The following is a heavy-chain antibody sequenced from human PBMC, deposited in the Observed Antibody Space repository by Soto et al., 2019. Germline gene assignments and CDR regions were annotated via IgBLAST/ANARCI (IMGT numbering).Heavy chain of an antibody. Sequence: PSETLSLTCAVYGGSFSGYYWSWIRQPPGKGLEWIGEINHSGGTNYNPSLKSRVTISVDTSKNQFSLKLSSVTAADTAVYYCARTYSSSWSPFDYWGQGTLVTSPQ. J-gene: IGHJ4*02. CDR2: INHSGGT. V-gene: IGHV4-34*01. CDR3: ARTYSSSWSPFDY. CDR1: GGSFSGYY. D-gene: IGHD6-13*01.